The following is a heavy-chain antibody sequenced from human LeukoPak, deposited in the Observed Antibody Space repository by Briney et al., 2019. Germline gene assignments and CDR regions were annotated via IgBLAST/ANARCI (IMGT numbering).Heavy chain of an antibody. V-gene: IGHV4-38-2*01. Sequence: SETLSLTCAVSGYSISSGYYWGWIRQPPGKGLEWIGSIYHSGSTYYNPSLKSRVTISVDTSKNQFSLKLSSVTAAHTAVYYCARQIWTTVTGYIDYWGQGTLVTVSS. CDR2: IYHSGST. CDR1: GYSISSGYY. CDR3: ARQIWTTVTGYIDY. J-gene: IGHJ4*02. D-gene: IGHD4-17*01.